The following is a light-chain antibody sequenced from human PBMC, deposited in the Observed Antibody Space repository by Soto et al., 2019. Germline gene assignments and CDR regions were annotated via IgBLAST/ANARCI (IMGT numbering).Light chain of an antibody. CDR2: EIN. V-gene: IGLV2-8*01. J-gene: IGLJ3*02. CDR3: HSYAGSNTWV. Sequence: QSVLTQPPSASGSPGQSVTISCTGTTSDVGRYDYVSWYQQHPGKAPKLIIYEINKRPSGVPARFSGSKSGNTASLTVSGLQAEDEADYSCHSYAGSNTWVFGGGTQLTVL. CDR1: TSDVGRYDY.